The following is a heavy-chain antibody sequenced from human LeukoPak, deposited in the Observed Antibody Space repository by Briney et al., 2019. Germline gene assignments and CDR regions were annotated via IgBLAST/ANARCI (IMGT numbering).Heavy chain of an antibody. V-gene: IGHV3-48*03. D-gene: IGHD5-24*01. CDR3: AREDDGDAFDI. CDR2: ITSTSGITI. J-gene: IGHJ3*02. Sequence: GGSLRLSCAASGFIFSNYEMNWVRQAPGKGLEWVSRITSTSGITIYYADSVKGRFTISRDNAKNSLNLQMNSLRAEDTAVYYCAREDDGDAFDIWGQGTMVTVSS. CDR1: GFIFSNYE.